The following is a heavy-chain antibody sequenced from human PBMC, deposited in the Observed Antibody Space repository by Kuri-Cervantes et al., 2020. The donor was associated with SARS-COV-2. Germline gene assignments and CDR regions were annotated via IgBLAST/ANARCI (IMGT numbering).Heavy chain of an antibody. CDR1: GHSFTSYW. V-gene: IGHV5-10-1*01. Sequence: GESLKISCKGSGHSFTSYWIGWVRQMPGKGLEWMGRIDPSDSYTNYSPSFQGHVTISADKSISTAYLQWSSLKASDTAMYYCARRPDSSGYNYYYYYGMDVWGQGTTVTVSS. J-gene: IGHJ6*02. CDR3: ARRPDSSGYNYYYYYGMDV. CDR2: IDPSDSYT. D-gene: IGHD3-22*01.